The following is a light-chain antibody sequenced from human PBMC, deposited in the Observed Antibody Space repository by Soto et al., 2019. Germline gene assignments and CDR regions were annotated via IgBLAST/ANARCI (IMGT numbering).Light chain of an antibody. CDR2: EVT. J-gene: IGLJ1*01. CDR3: VSYATRTTLHV. Sequence: QSALTQPASVSGSPGQSITISCTATSSDVGSFNYVSWYQHHPGKAPKLMIYEVTSRPSGVSNRFSGSKSGNTASLTISGLQAEDEADYYCVSYATRTTLHVFGSGTKLTVL. V-gene: IGLV2-14*01. CDR1: SSDVGSFNY.